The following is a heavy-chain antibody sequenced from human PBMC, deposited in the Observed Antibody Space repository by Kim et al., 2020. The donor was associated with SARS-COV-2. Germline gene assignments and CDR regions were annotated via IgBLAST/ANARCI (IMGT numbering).Heavy chain of an antibody. CDR3: ASQLWFGDPITDY. Sequence: YAHGFTGRFVFSLDTSVSTAYLQISSLKAEDTAVYYCASQLWFGDPITDYWGQGTLVTVSS. D-gene: IGHD3-10*01. V-gene: IGHV7-4-1*02. J-gene: IGHJ4*02.